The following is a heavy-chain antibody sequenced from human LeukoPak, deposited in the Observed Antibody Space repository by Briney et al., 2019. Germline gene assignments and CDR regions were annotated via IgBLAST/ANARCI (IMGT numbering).Heavy chain of an antibody. CDR1: GFTFDDYG. CDR2: TSPDEGLK. CDR3: TRDPILGAPDYFDY. D-gene: IGHD1-26*01. Sequence: GGSLRLSCAASGFTFDDYGMSWVRQAPGKGLEWVAVTSPDEGLKFYGDSVKGRFTISRDNSKNTMYLQMNNLREEDTAVYYCTRDPILGAPDYFDYWGQGTLVTVSS. J-gene: IGHJ4*02. V-gene: IGHV3-30*03.